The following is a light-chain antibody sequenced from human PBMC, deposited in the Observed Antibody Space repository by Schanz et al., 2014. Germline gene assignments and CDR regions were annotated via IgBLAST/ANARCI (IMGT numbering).Light chain of an antibody. CDR2: DAS. CDR3: QQYESLPRT. Sequence: DIQMTQSPSSLSASVGDRVTMVCQASQDISNYLNWFQQKPGKAPKLLIYDASDLETGVPSRFSGGGYGTDFTFTISSLQPEDIATYYCQQYESLPRTFGQGAKLEIK. V-gene: IGKV1-33*01. CDR1: QDISNY. J-gene: IGKJ2*01.